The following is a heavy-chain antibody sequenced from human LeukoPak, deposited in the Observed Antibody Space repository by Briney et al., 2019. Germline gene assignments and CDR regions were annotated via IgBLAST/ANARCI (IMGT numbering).Heavy chain of an antibody. V-gene: IGHV4-31*03. J-gene: IGHJ4*02. CDR2: IYYSGST. CDR1: GGFISSNSAY. Sequence: SETLSLTCTVSGGFISSNSAYWSWIRQHPGKGLEWIGYIYYSGSTYYNPSLKSRVTISVDTPKNQFSLKLSSVTAADTAVYYCARASPDYYDSSGYYPQDYWGQGTLVTVSS. D-gene: IGHD3-22*01. CDR3: ARASPDYYDSSGYYPQDY.